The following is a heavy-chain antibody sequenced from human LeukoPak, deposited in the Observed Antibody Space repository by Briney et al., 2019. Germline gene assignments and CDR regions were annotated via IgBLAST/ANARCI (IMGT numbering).Heavy chain of an antibody. D-gene: IGHD6-13*01. J-gene: IGHJ4*02. V-gene: IGHV1-18*01. CDR3: ARDRVGAAASPDY. CDR1: GYTFTSNG. CDR2: ISAYNGNT. Sequence: ASVTVSCKASGYTFTSNGISWVRQAPGQGLEWLGWISAYNGNTNYAQKVQGRVTMTTDTSTSTGYMELRSLRSDDTAVYYCARDRVGAAASPDYWGQGTLVTVSS.